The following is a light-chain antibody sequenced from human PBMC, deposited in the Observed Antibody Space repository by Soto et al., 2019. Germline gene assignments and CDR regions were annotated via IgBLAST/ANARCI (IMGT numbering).Light chain of an antibody. CDR1: SPNIGNNA. V-gene: IGLV1-36*01. J-gene: IGLJ1*01. CDR2: YDD. Sequence: HSVLTQPPSVSEAPRKRVTISCSGGSPNIGNNAVNWYQQLPGKAPKLLIYYDDLLPSGVSDRFSGSKSGTSASLAISGLQSEDEADYYCATWDDSLNGAVFGTGTKLTVL. CDR3: ATWDDSLNGAV.